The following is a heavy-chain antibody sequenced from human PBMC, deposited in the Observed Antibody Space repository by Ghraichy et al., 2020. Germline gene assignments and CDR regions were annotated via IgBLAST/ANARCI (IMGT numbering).Heavy chain of an antibody. CDR3: ARDRFGYSYGPFDY. Sequence: ASVKVSCKASGYTFTSYGISWVRQAPGQGLEWMGWISAYNGNTNYAQKLQGRVTMTTDTSTSTAYMELRSLRSDDTAVYYCARDRFGYSYGPFDYWGQGTLVTVSS. CDR1: GYTFTSYG. CDR2: ISAYNGNT. D-gene: IGHD5-18*01. J-gene: IGHJ4*02. V-gene: IGHV1-18*01.